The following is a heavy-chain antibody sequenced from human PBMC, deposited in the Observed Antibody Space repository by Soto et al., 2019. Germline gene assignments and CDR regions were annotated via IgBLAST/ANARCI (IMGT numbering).Heavy chain of an antibody. J-gene: IGHJ6*02. Sequence: QVQLVQSGAEVKMPESSVQVSCKASGGTITSHAISWVRQAPGQGLEWMGVIIPFFKATNYAQKFQGRVTITADDSMTTVYMDLYSLTSEDTAVYYCAGDVTVNYYDNTFYYYAMDVWGQGTTVTVSS. V-gene: IGHV1-69*01. D-gene: IGHD3-16*01. CDR1: GGTITSHA. CDR3: AGDVTVNYYDNTFYYYAMDV. CDR2: IIPFFKAT.